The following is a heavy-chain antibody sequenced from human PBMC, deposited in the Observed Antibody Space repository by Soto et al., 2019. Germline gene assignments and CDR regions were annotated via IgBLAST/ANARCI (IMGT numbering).Heavy chain of an antibody. CDR3: ARDGRLRYFDWLLPSFDY. CDR2: ISYDGSNK. V-gene: IGHV3-30*03. D-gene: IGHD3-9*01. Sequence: PGGSLRLSCAASGFTFSSYGMHWVRQAPGKGLEWVAVISYDGSNKYYADPVKGRFTISRDNSKNTLYLQMNSLRAEDTAVYYCARDGRLRYFDWLLPSFDYWGQGTLVTVSS. J-gene: IGHJ4*02. CDR1: GFTFSSYG.